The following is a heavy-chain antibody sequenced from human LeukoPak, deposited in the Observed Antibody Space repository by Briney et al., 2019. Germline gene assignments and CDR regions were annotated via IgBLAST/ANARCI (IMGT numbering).Heavy chain of an antibody. J-gene: IGHJ6*02. D-gene: IGHD4-17*01. CDR3: AGSTVTYYYGMDV. Sequence: SETLSLTCTVSGGSISSGDYYWSWIRQPPGKGLEWIGYIYYSGSTYYNPSLKSRVTISVDTSKNQFSLKLSSVTAADTAVYYCAGSTVTYYYGMDVWGQGTTVTVSS. V-gene: IGHV4-30-4*01. CDR2: IYYSGST. CDR1: GGSISSGDYY.